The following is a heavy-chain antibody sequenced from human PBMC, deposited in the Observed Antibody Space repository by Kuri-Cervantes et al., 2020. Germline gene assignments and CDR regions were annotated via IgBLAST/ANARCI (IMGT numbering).Heavy chain of an antibody. Sequence: GESLKISCAASGFTFDDYGMSWVRQAPGKGLEWVSGINWNGGSTGYADSVKGRFTVSRDNSKNTLYLQMNSLRPEDTAVYYCARDSGTMVRGVIWGMDVWGQGTTVTVSS. V-gene: IGHV3-20*04. D-gene: IGHD3-10*01. CDR3: ARDSGTMVRGVIWGMDV. CDR2: INWNGGST. CDR1: GFTFDDYG. J-gene: IGHJ6*02.